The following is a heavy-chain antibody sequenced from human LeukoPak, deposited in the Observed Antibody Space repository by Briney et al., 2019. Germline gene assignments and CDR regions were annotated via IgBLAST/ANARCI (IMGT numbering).Heavy chain of an antibody. Sequence: SETLSLTCTVSGGSISSYYWSWIRQPPGKGLEWIGYIYYSGSTNYNPSLRSRVTISVDTSKNQFSLKLSSVTAADTAVYYCARDPPDNYSGSYQGVFDYWGQGTLVTVSS. J-gene: IGHJ4*02. V-gene: IGHV4-59*01. CDR3: ARDPPDNYSGSYQGVFDY. CDR1: GGSISSYY. CDR2: IYYSGST. D-gene: IGHD1-26*01.